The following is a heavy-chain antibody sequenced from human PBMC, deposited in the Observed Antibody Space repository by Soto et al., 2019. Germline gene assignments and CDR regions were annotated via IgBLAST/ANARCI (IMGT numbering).Heavy chain of an antibody. D-gene: IGHD6-13*01. J-gene: IGHJ4*02. V-gene: IGHV4-34*01. CDR2: INHSGST. CDR3: ATSYGNAWYAY. Sequence: SETLSLTCAVYGGSFSGYYWSWIRQPPGKGLEWIGEINHSGSTNYNPSLKSRVTISVDTSKNQFSLKLSSVTAADTAVYYCATSYGNAWYAYWGQGTQVTVST. CDR1: GGSFSGYY.